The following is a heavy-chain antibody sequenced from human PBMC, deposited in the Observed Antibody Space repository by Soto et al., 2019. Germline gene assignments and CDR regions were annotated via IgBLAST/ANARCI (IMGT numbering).Heavy chain of an antibody. CDR2: INHSGST. CDR1: GGSFSGYY. Sequence: TSETLSLTCAVYGGSFSGYYWSWIRQPPGKGLEWIGEINHSGSTNYNPSLKSRVTISVDTSKNQFSLKLSSVTAADTAVYYCARNLGILSYYYYGMDVWGQGTTVTVSS. CDR3: ARNLGILSYYYYGMDV. J-gene: IGHJ6*02. D-gene: IGHD3-3*01. V-gene: IGHV4-34*01.